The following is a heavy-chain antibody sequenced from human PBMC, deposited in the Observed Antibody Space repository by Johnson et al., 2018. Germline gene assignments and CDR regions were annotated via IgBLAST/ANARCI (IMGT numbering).Heavy chain of an antibody. CDR2: IHAGNGDT. CDR1: GYTFTSYA. D-gene: IGHD5-12*01. J-gene: IGHJ6*03. V-gene: IGHV1-3*01. CDR3: VREKGEGQGSGYDYHFHYYMDV. Sequence: QLVESGAEVTKPXASVXVSXKATGYTFTSYAIHWVRQAPGQRLEWMGWIHAGNGDTKYSQKMQGRVTLHRDASARKAYMELSSLRYEDTAVYYGVREKGEGQGSGYDYHFHYYMDVWGKGTTVTVSS.